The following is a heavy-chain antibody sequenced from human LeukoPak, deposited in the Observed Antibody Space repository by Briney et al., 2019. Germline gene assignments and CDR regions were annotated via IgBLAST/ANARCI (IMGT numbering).Heavy chain of an antibody. D-gene: IGHD3-3*01. CDR2: ISWSSGII. CDR3: AKDTGSPADAITMEDNAFDI. J-gene: IGHJ3*02. Sequence: GGSLRLSCAASGFIFDDHGMHWVRQAPGRGLEWVSGISWSSGIIGYADSVKGRFTISRDNAKNSLYLQMESLRAEDTAVYYCAKDTGSPADAITMEDNAFDIWGQGTMVTVSS. V-gene: IGHV3-9*01. CDR1: GFIFDDHG.